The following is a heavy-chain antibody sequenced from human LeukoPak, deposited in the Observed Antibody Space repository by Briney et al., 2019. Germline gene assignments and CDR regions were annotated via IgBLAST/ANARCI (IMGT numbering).Heavy chain of an antibody. CDR1: GFTFSSYS. D-gene: IGHD2-21*01. Sequence: GGSLRLSCAASGFTFSSYSMNWVRQAPEKGLEWVSSISSSSSYIYYADSVKGRFTISRDNAKNSLYLQMNSLRAEDTAVYYCARHSLTDAFDIWGQGTMVTVSS. CDR3: ARHSLTDAFDI. V-gene: IGHV3-21*01. J-gene: IGHJ3*02. CDR2: ISSSSSYI.